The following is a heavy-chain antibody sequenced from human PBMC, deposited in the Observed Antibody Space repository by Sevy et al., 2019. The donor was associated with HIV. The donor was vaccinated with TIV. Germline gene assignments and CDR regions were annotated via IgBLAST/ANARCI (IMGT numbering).Heavy chain of an antibody. J-gene: IGHJ4*02. V-gene: IGHV3-23*01. CDR1: GSTVNPYA. CDR3: VKERVGYISSWYYFDY. D-gene: IGHD6-13*01. Sequence: GGSLRLSCIASGSTVNPYAMSWVHQAPGKGLEWVAVINNSGGSTDYADSVRGRFSISRDNPNVYLEMNSLRVEDTAVYYCVKERVGYISSWYYFDYLGQGTLVTVSS. CDR2: INNSGGST.